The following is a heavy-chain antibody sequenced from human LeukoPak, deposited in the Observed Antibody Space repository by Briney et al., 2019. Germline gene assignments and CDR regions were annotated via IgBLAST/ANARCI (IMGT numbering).Heavy chain of an antibody. Sequence: SETLSLTCTVSGGSISSYYWSWIRQPAGKGLEWIGRIYTSGSTNYNPSLKSRVTISVDTPKNQFSLRLSSVTGADTAVYYCERDFYCGSTSCREVVWFDPWGQGTLVTVSS. CDR1: GGSISSYY. CDR2: IYTSGST. V-gene: IGHV4-4*07. CDR3: ERDFYCGSTSCREVVWFDP. D-gene: IGHD2-2*01. J-gene: IGHJ5*02.